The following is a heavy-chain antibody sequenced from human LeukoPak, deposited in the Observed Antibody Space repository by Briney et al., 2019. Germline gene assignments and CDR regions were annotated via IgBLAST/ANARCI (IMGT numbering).Heavy chain of an antibody. V-gene: IGHV4-30-2*01. CDR3: ARESNCGGDCYYFQH. J-gene: IGHJ1*01. D-gene: IGHD2-21*02. CDR1: GGSISSGGYS. CDR2: IYHSGST. Sequence: SETLSLTCAVSGGSISSGGYSWSWLRQPPGKGLEWIGYIYHSGSTYYNPSLKSRVTISVDRSKNQFSLKLSSVTAADTAVYYCARESNCGGDCYYFQHWGQGTLVTVSS.